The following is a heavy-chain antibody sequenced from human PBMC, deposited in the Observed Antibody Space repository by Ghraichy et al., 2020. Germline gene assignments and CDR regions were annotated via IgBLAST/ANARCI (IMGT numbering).Heavy chain of an antibody. CDR1: GFTFSDYW. CDR2: IDTDGTTT. D-gene: IGHD6-6*01. J-gene: IGHJ4*02. Sequence: GGSLRLSCAASGFTFSDYWMHWVRQAPGKGLVWVSRIDTDGTTTTYADSVKGRFTISRDNAKNTLYLQMNSLRAEDTAVYYCASPAYSTSGYFYWGQGTLVTVSS. CDR3: ASPAYSTSGYFY. V-gene: IGHV3-74*01.